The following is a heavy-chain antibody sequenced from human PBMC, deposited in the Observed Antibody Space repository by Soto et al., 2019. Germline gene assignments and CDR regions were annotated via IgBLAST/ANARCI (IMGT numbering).Heavy chain of an antibody. J-gene: IGHJ5*02. CDR3: AKVAGVATGGTVGGLDP. Sequence: PGGSLRLSCQTSGFSFSSYAMHWVRQAPGKGLQWVGVISYDGIHKFYGESVKGRFTISRDNSKNTLYLQMPSLTTEDTGIYYCAKVAGVATGGTVGGLDPWGQGTMVTV. V-gene: IGHV3-30*18. CDR1: GFSFSSYA. D-gene: IGHD6-13*01. CDR2: ISYDGIHK.